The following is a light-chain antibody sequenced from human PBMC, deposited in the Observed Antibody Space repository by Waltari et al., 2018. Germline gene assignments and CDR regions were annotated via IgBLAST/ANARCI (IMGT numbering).Light chain of an antibody. CDR2: KAS. V-gene: IGKV1-5*03. CDR3: QQYNSYPWT. J-gene: IGKJ1*01. Sequence: DIQMTQSPSTLSASVGDRVTITCRASQSIRSWLAWYQQKPGQAPKLLIYKASSLESGVPSRFSGSGSGTEFALTISSLHPDEFATYYCQQYNSYPWTFGQGTKVESK. CDR1: QSIRSW.